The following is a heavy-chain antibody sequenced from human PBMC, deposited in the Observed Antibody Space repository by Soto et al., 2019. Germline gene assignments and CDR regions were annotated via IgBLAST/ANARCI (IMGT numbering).Heavy chain of an antibody. J-gene: IGHJ6*03. CDR2: TYYKSKWYY. Sequence: PSQTLSLTCDISGDSVSSNSAGWNWIRQTPSRGLEWLGRTYYKSKWYYTYAASVKSRITVSPDTSKNQFSLQLTSVTPEDTAVYYCARGSWDDVSGHYYMDCSDKGTTVTVAS. CDR1: GDSVSSNSAG. V-gene: IGHV6-1*01. D-gene: IGHD1-1*01. CDR3: ARGSWDDVSGHYYMDC.